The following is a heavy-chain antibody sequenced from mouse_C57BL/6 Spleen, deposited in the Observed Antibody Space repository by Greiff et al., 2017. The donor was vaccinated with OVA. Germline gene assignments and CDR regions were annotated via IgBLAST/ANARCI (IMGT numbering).Heavy chain of an antibody. J-gene: IGHJ3*01. CDR1: GYTFTDYY. CDR3: ARSGTRRPWFAY. Sequence: EVQLQQSGPELVKPGASVKISCKASGYTFTDYYMNWVKQSHGKSLEWIGDINPNNGGTSYNQKFKGKATLTVDKSSSTAYMELRSLTSEDSAVYYCARSGTRRPWFAYWGQGTLVTVSA. V-gene: IGHV1-26*01. D-gene: IGHD4-1*01. CDR2: INPNNGGT.